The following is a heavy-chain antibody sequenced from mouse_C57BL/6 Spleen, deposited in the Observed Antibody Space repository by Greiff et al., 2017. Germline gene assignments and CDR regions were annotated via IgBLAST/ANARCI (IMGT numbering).Heavy chain of an antibody. Sequence: QVQLQQSGPELVKPGASVKISCKASGYAFSSSWMNWVKQRPGKGLEWIGRIYPGDGDTNYNGKFKGKATLTADKSSSTAYMQLSSLTSEDSAVYFCAREDYYGSRGYFDVWGTGTTVTVSS. CDR3: AREDYYGSRGYFDV. CDR2: IYPGDGDT. D-gene: IGHD1-1*01. J-gene: IGHJ1*03. CDR1: GYAFSSSW. V-gene: IGHV1-82*01.